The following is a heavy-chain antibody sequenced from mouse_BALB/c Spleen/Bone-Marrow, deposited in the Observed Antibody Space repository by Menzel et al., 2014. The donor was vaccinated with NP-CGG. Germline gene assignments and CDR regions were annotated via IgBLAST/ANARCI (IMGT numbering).Heavy chain of an antibody. CDR3: ARHAYYDQTEVSFVY. CDR2: LSGDGRYT. Sequence: EVKLVESGGGLVKSGGSLKLSCAASGLSSSNYGMSWVRQTPEKRLEWVATLSGDGRYTFYSDSVKGRFTISRDNAKNNRYLQLSSLRSEDTALYYCARHAYYDQTEVSFVYWGQGTLVTVSA. J-gene: IGHJ3*01. V-gene: IGHV5-9-2*01. D-gene: IGHD2-4*01. CDR1: GLSSSNYG.